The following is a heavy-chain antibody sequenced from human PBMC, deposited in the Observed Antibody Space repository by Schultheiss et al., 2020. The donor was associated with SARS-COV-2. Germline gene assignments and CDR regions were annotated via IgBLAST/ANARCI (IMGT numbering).Heavy chain of an antibody. CDR3: ARDASLSWSEENYGMDV. CDR1: GGTFSSYA. D-gene: IGHD3-3*01. Sequence: SVKVSCKASGGTFSSYAISWVRQAPGQGLEWMGGIIPIFGTANYAQKFQGRVTITADESTSTAYMELSSLRSEDTAVYYCARDASLSWSEENYGMDVWGQGTTVTVSS. V-gene: IGHV1-69*13. J-gene: IGHJ6*02. CDR2: IIPIFGTA.